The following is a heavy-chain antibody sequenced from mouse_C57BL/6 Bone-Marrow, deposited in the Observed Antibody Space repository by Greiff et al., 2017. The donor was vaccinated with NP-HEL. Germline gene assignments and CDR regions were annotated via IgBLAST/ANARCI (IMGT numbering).Heavy chain of an antibody. J-gene: IGHJ3*01. D-gene: IGHD1-1*01. Sequence: DVQLQESGGGLVQPGGSMKLSCAASGFTFSDAWMDWVRQSPEKGLEWVAEIRNKANNHATYYAESVKGRFTISRDDSKSSVYLQMNSLRAEDTGIYYCTRPLYYYGSSPWFAYWGQGTLVTVSA. V-gene: IGHV6-6*01. CDR1: GFTFSDAW. CDR2: IRNKANNHAT. CDR3: TRPLYYYGSSPWFAY.